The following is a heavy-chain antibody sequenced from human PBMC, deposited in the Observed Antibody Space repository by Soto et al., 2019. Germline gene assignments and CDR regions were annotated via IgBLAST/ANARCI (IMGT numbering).Heavy chain of an antibody. J-gene: IGHJ4*02. V-gene: IGHV4-30-4*01. Sequence: SETLSLTCTVSGGSVSSGDYYWSWIRQPPGKGLEWIGYIYYSGSTYYNPSLKSRVTISVDTSKNQFSLKLSSVTAADTAVYYCVAAPNLYYFDWWGQGTLVTVSS. CDR2: IYYSGST. CDR3: VAAPNLYYFDW. CDR1: GGSVSSGDYY. D-gene: IGHD2-15*01.